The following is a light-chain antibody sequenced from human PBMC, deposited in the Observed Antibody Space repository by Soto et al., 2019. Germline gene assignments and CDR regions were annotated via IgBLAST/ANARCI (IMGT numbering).Light chain of an antibody. Sequence: IVLTQSPGTLSLSPGERATLSCRASQSVSSSYLAWYQQKPGQAPGLLIYGASIRATGIPDRFSGSGSGTDFTLTISRLEREDFAVYYCQQYGSSPGTFGQGTKVEIK. CDR1: QSVSSSY. CDR3: QQYGSSPGT. CDR2: GAS. J-gene: IGKJ1*01. V-gene: IGKV3-20*01.